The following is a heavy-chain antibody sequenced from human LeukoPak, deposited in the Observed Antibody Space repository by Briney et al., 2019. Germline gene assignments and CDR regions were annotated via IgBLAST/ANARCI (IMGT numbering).Heavy chain of an antibody. D-gene: IGHD2-2*02. CDR2: VRTYNGDT. V-gene: IGHV1-18*01. J-gene: IGHJ4*02. CDR3: ARAESMALYFLY. Sequence: ASVKVSYKASGYTFTDFGFIGVRQAAEQGLEWMGWVRTYNGDTNSANKFQDKVTMTTDSSKQTTFMELRNLRSNDTAVYYCARAESMALYFLYWGQGTLVSVSS. CDR1: GYTFTDFG.